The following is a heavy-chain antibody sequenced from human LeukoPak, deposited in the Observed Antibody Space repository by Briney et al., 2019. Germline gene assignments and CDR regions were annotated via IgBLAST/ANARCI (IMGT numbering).Heavy chain of an antibody. V-gene: IGHV1-2*02. Sequence: ASVKVSCKTSGYTFTDYYMHWVRQAPGQGLEWMGWINPSSGGTNYAQKFQGRVTMTRDTSTSTAYMELRSLRSDDTAVYYCARALLWFGEPSHIDYWGQGTLVTASS. CDR2: INPSSGGT. J-gene: IGHJ4*02. D-gene: IGHD3-10*01. CDR1: GYTFTDYY. CDR3: ARALLWFGEPSHIDY.